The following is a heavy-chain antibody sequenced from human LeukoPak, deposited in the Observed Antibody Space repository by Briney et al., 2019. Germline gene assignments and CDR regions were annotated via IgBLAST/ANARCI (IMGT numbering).Heavy chain of an antibody. J-gene: IGHJ4*02. D-gene: IGHD6-13*01. CDR1: GFTFSSYS. V-gene: IGHV3-21*01. CDR3: VRVGGIAAAVTGYYFDY. Sequence: GGSLRLSCAASGFTFSSYSMNWVRQAPGKGLEWASSISSNNNYIYYADSVKGRFTISRDNAKNSLYLQMNSLRAEDTAVYFCVRVGGIAAAVTGYYFDYWGQGTLVTVSS. CDR2: ISSNNNYI.